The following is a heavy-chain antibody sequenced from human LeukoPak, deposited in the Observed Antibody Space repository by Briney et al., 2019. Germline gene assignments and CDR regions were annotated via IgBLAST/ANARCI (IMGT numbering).Heavy chain of an antibody. V-gene: IGHV3-21*05. D-gene: IGHD6-13*01. J-gene: IGHJ4*02. Sequence: GGSLRLSCAASGFTFSSYEMNWVRQAPGKGLEWVSYISSSSSYIYYADSVKGRFTISRDNAKNSLYLQMNSLRAEDTAVYYCARYGLVWEAAAHFDYWGQGTLVTVSS. CDR3: ARYGLVWEAAAHFDY. CDR1: GFTFSSYE. CDR2: ISSSSSYI.